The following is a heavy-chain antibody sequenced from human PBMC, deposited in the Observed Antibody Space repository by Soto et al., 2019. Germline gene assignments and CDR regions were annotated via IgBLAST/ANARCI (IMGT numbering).Heavy chain of an antibody. V-gene: IGHV4-31*03. D-gene: IGHD3-10*01. CDR3: ARDCNYYKEWGWFDP. CDR2: IYYSGST. J-gene: IGHJ5*02. CDR1: GGSISSGGYY. Sequence: QVQLQESGPGLVKPSQTLSLTCTVSGGSISSGGYYWSWIRQHPGKGLEWIGYIYYSGSTSYNPSLTSRVTISVDTSKNQFSLKLGSVTAAGTAVYYCARDCNYYKEWGWFDPWGQGTLVTVSS.